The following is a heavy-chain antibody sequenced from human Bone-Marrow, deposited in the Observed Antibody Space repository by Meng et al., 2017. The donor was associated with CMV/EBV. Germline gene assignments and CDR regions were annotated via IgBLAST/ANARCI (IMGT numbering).Heavy chain of an antibody. CDR1: GVTFSNCG. CDR3: AKDRRDGYNPYFDY. D-gene: IGHD5-24*01. V-gene: IGHV3-30*18. CDR2: ISYDGSNT. Sequence: SGVTFSNCGMHWVRLAPGKGLQWVAVISYDGSNTYYADSVKGRFTISRDNSKNTLYLQMNSLRAEDTAVYYCAKDRRDGYNPYFDYWGQGTLVTVSS. J-gene: IGHJ4*02.